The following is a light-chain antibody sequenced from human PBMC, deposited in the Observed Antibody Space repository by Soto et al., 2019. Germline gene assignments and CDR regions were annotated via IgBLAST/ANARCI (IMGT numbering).Light chain of an antibody. J-gene: IGKJ1*01. Sequence: EIVLTQSPGTLYLSPGERATLSCRASQSVSSNYLAWYQHRPGQAPRLLIYGASSRATGIPDRFSGSGSGTDFTLTISSLQSEDFAVYYCQQYNNWWTFGQGTKVDIK. CDR1: QSVSSNY. V-gene: IGKV3-20*01. CDR3: QQYNNWWT. CDR2: GAS.